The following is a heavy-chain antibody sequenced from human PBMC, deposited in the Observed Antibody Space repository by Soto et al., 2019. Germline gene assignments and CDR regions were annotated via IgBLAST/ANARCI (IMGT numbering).Heavy chain of an antibody. D-gene: IGHD6-13*01. CDR2: ISGSGGST. J-gene: IGHJ6*02. CDR3: AKEAAAGAYYYYGMDV. Sequence: EVQLLESGGGLVQPGGSLRLSCAASGFTFSSYAMSWVGQAPGKGLEWVSAISGSGGSTYYADSVKGRFTISRDNSKNTLYLQMNSLRAEDTAVYYCAKEAAAGAYYYYGMDVWGQGTTVTVSS. V-gene: IGHV3-23*01. CDR1: GFTFSSYA.